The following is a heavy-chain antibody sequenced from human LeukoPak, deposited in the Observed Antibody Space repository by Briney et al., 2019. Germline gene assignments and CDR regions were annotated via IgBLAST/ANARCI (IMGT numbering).Heavy chain of an antibody. CDR3: ARDFEAGRYSGYPGY. CDR2: IYYSGST. J-gene: IGHJ4*02. CDR1: GGSISSSSYY. Sequence: PSETLSLTCTVSGGSISSSSYYWGWIRQPPGKGLEWIGSIYYSGSTYYNPSVKSRVTISIDTSKNQFFLKLTSVTAADTAVYYCARDFEAGRYSGYPGYWGQGTLVTVSS. V-gene: IGHV4-39*07. D-gene: IGHD5-12*01.